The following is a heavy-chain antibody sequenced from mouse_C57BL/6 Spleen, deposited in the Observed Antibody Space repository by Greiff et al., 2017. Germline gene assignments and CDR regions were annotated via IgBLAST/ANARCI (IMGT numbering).Heavy chain of an antibody. Sequence: VKLMESGPELVKPGASVKISCKASGYAFSSSWMNWVKQRPGKGLEWIGRIYPGDGDTNYNGKFKGKATLTADKSSSTAYMQLSSLTSEDSAVYFCARDYYYGSSHYFDYWGQGTTLTVSS. CDR1: GYAFSSSW. CDR3: ARDYYYGSSHYFDY. V-gene: IGHV1-82*01. CDR2: IYPGDGDT. D-gene: IGHD1-1*01. J-gene: IGHJ2*01.